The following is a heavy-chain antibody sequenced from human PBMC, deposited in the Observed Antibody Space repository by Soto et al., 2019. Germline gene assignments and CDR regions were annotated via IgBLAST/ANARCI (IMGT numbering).Heavy chain of an antibody. V-gene: IGHV4-59*01. D-gene: IGHD1-26*01. J-gene: IGHJ4*02. CDR2: IYYGGST. CDR1: GGSISSYY. CDR3: ARDRSGSYSVFDY. Sequence: PSETLSLTCTVSGGSISSYYWSWIRQPPGKGLEWIGYIYYGGSTNYNPSLKSRVTISVDTSKNQFSLKLSSVTAADTAVYYCARDRSGSYSVFDYWGQGTLVTVSS.